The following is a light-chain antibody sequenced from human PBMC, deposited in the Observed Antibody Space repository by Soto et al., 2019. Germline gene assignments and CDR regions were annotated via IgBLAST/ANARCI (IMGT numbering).Light chain of an antibody. CDR2: GAS. CDR1: QSVNSR. Sequence: ILLMQTPCTLSLSAGERATLSCRASQSVNSRLAWYQHKPGQAPRLLISGASSRATGIPDRFSGSGSATDFTLTISRLDPEDFALYYCQHYGRSPRTFGQGTRLEIK. J-gene: IGKJ5*01. CDR3: QHYGRSPRT. V-gene: IGKV3-20*01.